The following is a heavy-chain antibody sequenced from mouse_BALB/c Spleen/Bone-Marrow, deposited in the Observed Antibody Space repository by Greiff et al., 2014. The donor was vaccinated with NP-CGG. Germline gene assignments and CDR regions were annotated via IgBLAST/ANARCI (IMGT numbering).Heavy chain of an antibody. CDR1: GYTFTYYT. D-gene: IGHD2-2*01. Sequence: VQLQQSGAELARPGASVKMSCKASGYTFTYYTMYWVKQRPGQGLEWIVYINPNSDYTNYNQKFKDKATLTADKSSSTAYMQLSSLTSEDSAVYYCAREVYGSWFAYWGQGTLVTVSA. J-gene: IGHJ3*01. V-gene: IGHV1-4*01. CDR3: AREVYGSWFAY. CDR2: INPNSDYT.